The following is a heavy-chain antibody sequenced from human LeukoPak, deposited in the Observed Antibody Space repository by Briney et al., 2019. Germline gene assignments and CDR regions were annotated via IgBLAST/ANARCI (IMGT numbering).Heavy chain of an antibody. CDR2: ISGSGGST. CDR1: GFTFSSYA. D-gene: IGHD6-13*01. CDR3: AKDNSGYSSSWYIY. J-gene: IGHJ4*02. V-gene: IGHV3-23*01. Sequence: GSLRLSCAASGFTFSSYAMTWVRQAPGKGLEWVSAISGSGGSTYYADSVKGRFTISRDNSKNTLYLQMNSLRAEDTAVYYCAKDNSGYSSSWYIYWGQGTLVTVSS.